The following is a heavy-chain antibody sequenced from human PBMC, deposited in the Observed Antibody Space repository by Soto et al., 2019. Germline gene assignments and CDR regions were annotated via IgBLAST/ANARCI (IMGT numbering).Heavy chain of an antibody. Sequence: QVQLVESGGGVVQPGRSLRLSCAASGFTFSSYGMHWVRQAPGKGLEWVAVISYDGSNKYYADSVKGRFTISRDNSKNTLYLQMNSLRAEDTAVYYCAKEGRLYSSSAYWFGCWGQGTLVTVSS. J-gene: IGHJ4*02. D-gene: IGHD6-13*01. CDR1: GFTFSSYG. V-gene: IGHV3-30*18. CDR3: AKEGRLYSSSAYWFGC. CDR2: ISYDGSNK.